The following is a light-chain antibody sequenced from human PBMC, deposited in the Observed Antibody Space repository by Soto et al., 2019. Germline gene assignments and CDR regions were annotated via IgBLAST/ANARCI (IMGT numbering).Light chain of an antibody. V-gene: IGKV3-20*01. CDR1: QRVTSNY. J-gene: IGKJ1*01. CDR3: QHYVTSLTT. CDR2: GAS. Sequence: EIVLTQSPGTLSLSPGERATLSCGASQRVTSNYLAWYQQKPGQAPRLLIFGASIRVTGIPDRFIGSGSGTHFTITISRLEPEDFAVYYCQHYVTSLTTFGQGTKVEVK.